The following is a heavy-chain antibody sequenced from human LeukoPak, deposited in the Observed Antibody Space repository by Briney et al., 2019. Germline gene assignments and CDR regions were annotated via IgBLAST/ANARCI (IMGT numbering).Heavy chain of an antibody. V-gene: IGHV4-39*01. CDR3: ASPNGYYDFWSGYYGWYYFDY. CDR2: IYYSGST. Sequence: PSETLSLTCTVSGGSISSSSYYWGWIRRPPGKGLEWIGSIYYSGSTYYNPSLKSRVTISVDTSKNQFSLKLSSVTAADTAVYYCASPNGYYDFWSGYYGWYYFDYWGQGTLVTVSS. D-gene: IGHD3-3*01. J-gene: IGHJ4*02. CDR1: GGSISSSSYY.